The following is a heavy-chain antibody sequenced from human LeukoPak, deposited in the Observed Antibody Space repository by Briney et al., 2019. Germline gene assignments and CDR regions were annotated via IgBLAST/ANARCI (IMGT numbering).Heavy chain of an antibody. CDR1: GFTFSNAW. Sequence: PGGSLRLSCAGSGFTFSNAWMNWVRQAPGKGLEWVGRIKSKVDGGTTDYAAPVKGRFTISRDDPKNTVYLQMNSLNTEDTAVYYCSTGGYYEDYWGQGTLVTVSS. CDR2: IKSKVDGGTT. V-gene: IGHV3-15*01. CDR3: STGGYYEDY. D-gene: IGHD3-22*01. J-gene: IGHJ4*02.